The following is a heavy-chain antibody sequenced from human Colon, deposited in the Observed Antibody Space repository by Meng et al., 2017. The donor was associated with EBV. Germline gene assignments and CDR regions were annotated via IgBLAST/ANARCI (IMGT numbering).Heavy chain of an antibody. V-gene: IGHV4-4*02. D-gene: IGHD2-8*02. CDR1: GTSISTSNW. J-gene: IGHJ5*02. Sequence: QVLLQESGAGLVKPSGTLSLTCAVSGTSISTSNWWSWIRQSPGEGLEWIGAIYHNGQTNYNPSLKSRVSMSVDESKNEFSLNLKSVTAADTAVYYCARDGGVTHIPWGQGVLVTVPS. CDR3: ARDGGVTHIP. CDR2: IYHNGQT.